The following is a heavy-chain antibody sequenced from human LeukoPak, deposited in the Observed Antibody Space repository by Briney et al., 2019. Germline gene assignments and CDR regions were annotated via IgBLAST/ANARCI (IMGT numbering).Heavy chain of an antibody. J-gene: IGHJ4*02. V-gene: IGHV4-59*08. D-gene: IGHD3-22*01. Sequence: SETLSLTCAVSGGSISSYYWSWIRQPPGKGLEWIGYIYYSGSTNYNPSLKSRVTISVDTSKNQFSLKPSSVTAADTAVYYCASLYDSSGYLNDYWGQGTLVTVSS. CDR3: ASLYDSSGYLNDY. CDR2: IYYSGST. CDR1: GGSISSYY.